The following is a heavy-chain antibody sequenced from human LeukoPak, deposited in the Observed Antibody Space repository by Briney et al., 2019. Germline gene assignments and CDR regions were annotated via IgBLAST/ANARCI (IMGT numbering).Heavy chain of an antibody. CDR1: GASVSSGSYY. D-gene: IGHD1-26*01. CDR2: MYYSGST. V-gene: IGHV4-61*01. J-gene: IGHJ4*02. Sequence: SSETLSLTCTVSGASVSSGSYYWSWIRQPPGKGLEWIGYMYYSGSTNYNPSLKSRVTISVDTSKNQFSLKLSSVTAADTAVYYCARAEPEWELYGIWGQGTLVTVSS. CDR3: ARAEPEWELYGI.